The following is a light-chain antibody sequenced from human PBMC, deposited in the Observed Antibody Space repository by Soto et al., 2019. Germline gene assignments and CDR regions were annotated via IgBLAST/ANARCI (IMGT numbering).Light chain of an antibody. J-gene: IGKJ1*01. V-gene: IGKV1-5*01. CDR1: QRVDRY. Sequence: DIQMTQSPSTLYASVGDRVSITCRASQRVDRYLAWYQQKPGKAPQLLIYDASRLESGVPSRFSGSGSGTEFTLTISSLQPDDFTSCYCQQYKDYTWTFGQGTKVEV. CDR2: DAS. CDR3: QQYKDYTWT.